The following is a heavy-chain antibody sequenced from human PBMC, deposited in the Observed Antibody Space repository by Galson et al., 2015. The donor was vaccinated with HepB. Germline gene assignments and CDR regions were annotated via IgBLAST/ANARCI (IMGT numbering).Heavy chain of an antibody. CDR3: ARRFYDILTTYYTDFDY. CDR1: GFTFSSYW. D-gene: IGHD3-9*01. J-gene: IGHJ4*02. Sequence: SLRLSCAASGFTFSSYWMTWVRQAPGKGLEWVANIKQDGSERYYVDSVKGRFTISRDNAENSLYLQMNSLRTEDTAVYYCARRFYDILTTYYTDFDYWGQGTLVTVSS. V-gene: IGHV3-7*01. CDR2: IKQDGSER.